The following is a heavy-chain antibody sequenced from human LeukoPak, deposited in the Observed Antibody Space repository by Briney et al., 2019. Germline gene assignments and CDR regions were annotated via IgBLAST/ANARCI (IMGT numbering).Heavy chain of an antibody. J-gene: IGHJ6*03. Sequence: GGSLRLSCAASGFTFSSYSMNWVRQAPGKGLEGVSSISSSSSYIYYADSVKGRFTISIDNAKNSLYLQMNSLRAEDTAVYYCARVIAAARKYYYYYYMDVWGKGTTVTVSS. CDR3: ARVIAAARKYYYYYYMDV. CDR2: ISSSSSYI. CDR1: GFTFSSYS. D-gene: IGHD6-13*01. V-gene: IGHV3-21*01.